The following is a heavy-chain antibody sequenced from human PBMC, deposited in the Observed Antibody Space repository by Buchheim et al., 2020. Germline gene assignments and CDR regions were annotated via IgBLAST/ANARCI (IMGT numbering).Heavy chain of an antibody. CDR1: GGSISSGGYY. D-gene: IGHD3-3*01. J-gene: IGHJ6*02. V-gene: IGHV4-31*03. CDR2: IYYSGST. Sequence: QVQLQESGPGLVKPSQTLSLTCTVSGGSISSGGYYWSWIRQHPGKGLEWIGYIYYSGSTYYNPSLKSRVTIPVDTSKHQFSLKLSSLTAADTAVYYCASLRFLEWLNYLYYYGMDVWGQGTT. CDR3: ASLRFLEWLNYLYYYGMDV.